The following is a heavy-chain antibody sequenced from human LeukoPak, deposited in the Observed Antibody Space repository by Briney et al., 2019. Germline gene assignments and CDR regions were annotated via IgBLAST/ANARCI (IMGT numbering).Heavy chain of an antibody. CDR3: AFSRFLEWSNDAFDI. CDR1: GFTFSSYW. Sequence: GGSLRLSCAASGFTFSSYWTHWVRQAPGKGLVWVSRINSDGSSTSYADSVKGRFTISRDNAKNTLYLQMNSLRAEDTAVYYCAFSRFLEWSNDAFDIWGQGTMVTVSS. CDR2: INSDGSST. J-gene: IGHJ3*02. D-gene: IGHD3-3*01. V-gene: IGHV3-74*01.